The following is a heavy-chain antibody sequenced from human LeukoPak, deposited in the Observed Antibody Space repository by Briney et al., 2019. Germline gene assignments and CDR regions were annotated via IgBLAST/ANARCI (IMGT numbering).Heavy chain of an antibody. V-gene: IGHV3-33*01. D-gene: IGHD6-19*01. Sequence: PGGSLRLSCAASGFTFSSYGMHWVRQAPGKGLEWVAVIWYDGSNKYYADSVKGRFTISRDNSKNTLYLQMNSLRAEDTAVYYCARDGGPPVAAPPAEYYYGMDVWGQGTTVTVSS. J-gene: IGHJ6*02. CDR3: ARDGGPPVAAPPAEYYYGMDV. CDR1: GFTFSSYG. CDR2: IWYDGSNK.